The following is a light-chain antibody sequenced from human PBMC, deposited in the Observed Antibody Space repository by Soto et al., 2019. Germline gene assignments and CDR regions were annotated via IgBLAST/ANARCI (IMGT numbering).Light chain of an antibody. Sequence: EVVLTQSPATLSLSPGERATLSCRASHNVNDYLAWYQQKPGQAPRLLIYDASKRATGLPARFSGSGSGTEFTLTINSLQSEDFAVYYCQQRSNWPLTFGGGTKVDIK. CDR1: HNVNDY. CDR2: DAS. CDR3: QQRSNWPLT. V-gene: IGKV3-11*01. J-gene: IGKJ4*01.